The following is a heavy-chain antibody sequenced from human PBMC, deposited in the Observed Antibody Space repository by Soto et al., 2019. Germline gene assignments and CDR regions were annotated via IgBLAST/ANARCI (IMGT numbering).Heavy chain of an antibody. V-gene: IGHV1-69*08. CDR3: ARDGQWLVRGEGYGMEV. Sequence: QVQLVQSGAEVKKPGSSVKVSCKASGGTFSSYTISWVRQAPGQGLEWMGRIIPILGIANYAQKFQGRVTITADKSTSSAYMGLSRLRSEDTAVYYCARDGQWLVRGEGYGMEVWGQGTTVTVSS. J-gene: IGHJ6*02. CDR1: GGTFSSYT. D-gene: IGHD6-19*01. CDR2: IIPILGIA.